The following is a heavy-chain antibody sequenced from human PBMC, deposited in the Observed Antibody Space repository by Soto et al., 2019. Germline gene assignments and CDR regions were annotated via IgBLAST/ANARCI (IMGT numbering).Heavy chain of an antibody. J-gene: IGHJ6*03. D-gene: IGHD2-21*01. Sequence: EVQLVESGGGLVKPGGSLRLSCAASGFTFSRYSMNWVRQAPGKGLEWVSSISSSSSYIYYADSVKGRFTISRDNAKNSLYLQMNSLRAEDTAVYYCASVYCGGDCYSTREYYYYYYMDVWGKGTTVTVSS. CDR1: GFTFSRYS. CDR3: ASVYCGGDCYSTREYYYYYYMDV. CDR2: ISSSSSYI. V-gene: IGHV3-21*01.